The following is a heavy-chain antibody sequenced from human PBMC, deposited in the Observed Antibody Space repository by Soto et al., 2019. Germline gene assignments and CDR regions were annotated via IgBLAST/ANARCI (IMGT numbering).Heavy chain of an antibody. CDR1: GVTFSSYA. CDR3: AREGGYSSSSRPLDY. D-gene: IGHD6-6*01. Sequence: GGALRVSCAASGVTFSSYAMHWVRQAPGKGLEWVAVISYDGSNKYYADSVKGRFTISRDNSKNTLYLQMNSLRAEDTAVYYCAREGGYSSSSRPLDYWGQGTLVTVSS. CDR2: ISYDGSNK. J-gene: IGHJ4*02. V-gene: IGHV3-30-3*01.